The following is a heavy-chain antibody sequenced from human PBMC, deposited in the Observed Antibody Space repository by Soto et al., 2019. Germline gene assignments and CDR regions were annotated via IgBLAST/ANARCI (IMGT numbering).Heavy chain of an antibody. V-gene: IGHV4-34*01. Sequence: QVQLQQWGAGLLKPSETLSLTCAVYGGSFSGYSWTWIRQSPGKGLEWIGQINDGGRANYNPSLKSRVTVSVDTSNTEFFLELSSVTAADTAVYYCARGLFSETHYSGGWYGFDYWGQGTLVTVSS. J-gene: IGHJ4*02. CDR3: ARGLFSETHYSGGWYGFDY. D-gene: IGHD1-26*01. CDR2: INDGGRA. CDR1: GGSFSGYS.